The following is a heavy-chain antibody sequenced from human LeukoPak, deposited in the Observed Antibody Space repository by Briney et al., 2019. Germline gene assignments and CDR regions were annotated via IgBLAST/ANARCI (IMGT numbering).Heavy chain of an antibody. J-gene: IGHJ4*02. V-gene: IGHV3-23*01. CDR1: GFTFTSYS. CDR2: ISGGGGST. CDR3: AKGGKWDVTPFDY. D-gene: IGHD1-26*01. Sequence: GGSLRLSCAASGFTFTSYSMNWVRQVPGKGLEWVSTISGGGGSTYYADSVKGRFTISRDNSKNTLYLQVNSLRAEDTAVYYCAKGGKWDVTPFDYWGQGTLVTVSS.